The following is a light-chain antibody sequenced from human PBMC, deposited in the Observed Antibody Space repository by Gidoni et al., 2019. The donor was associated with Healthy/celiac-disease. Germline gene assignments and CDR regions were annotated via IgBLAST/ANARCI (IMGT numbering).Light chain of an antibody. CDR1: QSISSY. V-gene: IGKV1-39*01. CDR2: AAS. CDR3: QHLET. J-gene: IGKJ1*01. Sequence: DIQMTQSPSSLSASVGDRVTITCRASQSISSYLNWYQQKTGKAPKLLIYAASSLQSGVPSRFSGSGSGTDFTLTISSLQPEDFATYYCQHLETFGQGTKVEIK.